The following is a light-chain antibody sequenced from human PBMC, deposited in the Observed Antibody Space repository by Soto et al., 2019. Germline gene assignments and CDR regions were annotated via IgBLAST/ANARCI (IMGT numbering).Light chain of an antibody. CDR2: EVN. Sequence: QSVLTQPPSASGSPGQSVTISCTGTSSDVGGYNYVSWYQQYPGKVPKLMVYEVNKRPSGVPDRFSGSKSCNTASLTVSGLQAEDEAAYYCTSYAGGNNVFGTGTKLTVL. J-gene: IGLJ1*01. CDR3: TSYAGGNNV. V-gene: IGLV2-8*01. CDR1: SSDVGGYNY.